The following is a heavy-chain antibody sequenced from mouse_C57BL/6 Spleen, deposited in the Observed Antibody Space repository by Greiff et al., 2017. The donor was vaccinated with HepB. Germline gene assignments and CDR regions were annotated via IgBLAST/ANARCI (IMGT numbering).Heavy chain of an antibody. CDR2: IDPSDSYT. Sequence: QVQLQQPGAELVKPGASVKLSCKASGYTFTSYWMQWVKQRPGQGLEWIGEIDPSDSYTNYNQKFKGKATLTVDPTSSTAYMQLSSLASEDSAVYYCARYYGSPYYFDDWGQGTTLTVSS. CDR3: ARYYGSPYYFDD. J-gene: IGHJ2*01. V-gene: IGHV1-50*01. D-gene: IGHD1-1*01. CDR1: GYTFTSYW.